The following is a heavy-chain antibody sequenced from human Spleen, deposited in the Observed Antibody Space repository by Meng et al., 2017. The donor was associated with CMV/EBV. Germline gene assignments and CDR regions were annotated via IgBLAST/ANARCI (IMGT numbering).Heavy chain of an antibody. Sequence: ASVKVSCKASGHTFTSRGISWVRQAPGQGLEWMGWISTHSGNTNYAQKFQGRVTVTTDTTTSTAYMELRSLRSDDTAVYYCVRDCVTPSCYRDTRGGFDHWGPGTLVTVSS. CDR2: ISTHSGNT. CDR3: VRDCVTPSCYRDTRGGFDH. J-gene: IGHJ4*02. D-gene: IGHD2-2*02. CDR1: GHTFTSRG. V-gene: IGHV1-18*01.